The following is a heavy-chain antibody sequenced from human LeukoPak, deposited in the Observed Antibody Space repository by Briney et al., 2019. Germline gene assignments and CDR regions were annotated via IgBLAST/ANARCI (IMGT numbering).Heavy chain of an antibody. CDR2: IFHTGRT. V-gene: IGHV4-34*12. D-gene: IGHD5-12*01. CDR1: GGSFSGYY. Sequence: SETLSLTCAVYGGSFSGYYWSWIRQPPGKGLEWIGSIFHTGRTVYNPSYESRLTISMDTSKNEFFLRLNSVTAADMAVYFCARDGGYPTTDEGFDPWGLGTLVTVSS. J-gene: IGHJ5*02. CDR3: ARDGGYPTTDEGFDP.